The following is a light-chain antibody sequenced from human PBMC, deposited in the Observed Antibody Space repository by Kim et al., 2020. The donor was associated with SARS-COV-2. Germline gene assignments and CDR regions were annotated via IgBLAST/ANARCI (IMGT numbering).Light chain of an antibody. CDR3: NSRDSSGNRSPYV. CDR1: SLRSYY. CDR2: GKN. J-gene: IGLJ1*01. V-gene: IGLV3-19*01. Sequence: SSELTQDPAVSVALGQTVRITCQGDSLRSYYASWYQQKPGQAPVLVIYGKNNRPSGIPDRFSGSSSGNTASLTITGAQAEDEADYYCNSRDSSGNRSPYVFGTGTKVTVL.